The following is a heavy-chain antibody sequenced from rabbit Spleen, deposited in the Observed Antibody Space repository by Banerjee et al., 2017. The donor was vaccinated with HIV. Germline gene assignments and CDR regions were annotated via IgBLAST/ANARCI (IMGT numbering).Heavy chain of an antibody. D-gene: IGHD1-1*01. J-gene: IGHJ4*01. CDR1: GFSFSEKEV. CDR3: ARDLTSVVGWNFNL. Sequence: QEHLEESGGALVTPGGTLTLTCKASGFSFSEKEVMCWVRQAPGKGLQWIACINVYTGKPVYATWAKGRFTISRTSSTTVTLQMTSLTAADTATYFCARDLTSVVGWNFNLWGQGTLVTVS. V-gene: IGHV1S45*01. CDR2: INVYTGKP.